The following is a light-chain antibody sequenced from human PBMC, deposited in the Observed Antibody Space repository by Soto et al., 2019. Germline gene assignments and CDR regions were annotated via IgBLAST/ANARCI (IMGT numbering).Light chain of an antibody. CDR3: CSYAGTYAFVM. J-gene: IGLJ3*02. CDR2: DVS. Sequence: QSALTQPRSVSGSPGQSVTISCTGTSSDVGGYNYVSWYQEHPGKAPKLMIYDVSKRPSGVPDRFSGSKSGNTASLTISGLQAEDEADYYWCSYAGTYAFVMFGGGTKLTVL. CDR1: SSDVGGYNY. V-gene: IGLV2-11*01.